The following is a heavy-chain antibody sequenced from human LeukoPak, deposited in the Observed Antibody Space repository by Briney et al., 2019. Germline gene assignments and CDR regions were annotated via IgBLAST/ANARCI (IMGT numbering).Heavy chain of an antibody. CDR1: VDCIRGDY. Sequence: SETLSVTCTGAVDCIRGDYGGWISNHTEKGLEWIGRIFTSGSANYNPSLKSRVTMAVDTSKNQFTLRLTSVAAADTAVYYCATHPIGSSSDYWGQGTLVTVSS. CDR3: ATHPIGSSSDY. V-gene: IGHV4-4*07. D-gene: IGHD6-6*01. CDR2: IFTSGSA. J-gene: IGHJ4*02.